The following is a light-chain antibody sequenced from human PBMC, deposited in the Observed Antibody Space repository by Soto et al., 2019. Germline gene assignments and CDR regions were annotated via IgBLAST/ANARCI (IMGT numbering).Light chain of an antibody. CDR2: DAS. V-gene: IGKV1-5*01. CDR1: QTISIY. CDR3: QQYCSSSPT. Sequence: DIQMTQSPSTLSASVGDRVTITCRASQTISIYLAWCQQRPGEAPKLLIYDASTLESGVPARFSGSGSGTEFTLTISSLQPDDFATYYCQQYCSSSPTFGQGTKVEIQ. J-gene: IGKJ1*01.